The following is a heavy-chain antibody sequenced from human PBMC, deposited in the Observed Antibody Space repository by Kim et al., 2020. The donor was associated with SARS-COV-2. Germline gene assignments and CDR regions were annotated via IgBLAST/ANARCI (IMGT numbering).Heavy chain of an antibody. Sequence: GGSLRLSCTTSGFSFRDSFMSWFRQAPGKGLEWVGFIRTKGYGGTEYAASVKGRFTISRDDSKNIAYLQMDSLKTEYTAVYYCTRGHTSGLYWGQGTLVT. CDR3: TRGHTSGLY. CDR2: IRTKGYGGT. V-gene: IGHV3-49*03. D-gene: IGHD1-1*01. CDR1: GFSFRDSF. J-gene: IGHJ4*02.